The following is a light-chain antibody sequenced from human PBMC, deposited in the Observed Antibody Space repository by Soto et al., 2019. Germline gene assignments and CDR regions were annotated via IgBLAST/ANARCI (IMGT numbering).Light chain of an antibody. CDR3: QQRSNWQIT. Sequence: DTVLTQSPATLSLSPGESATLSCRASQSVSTYLAWSQQKPGQAPRLLIYDASNRVTGIPARFRGSGSGTDFTLTISSLEPDDFAVYYCQQRSNWQITFGQGTRLAIK. CDR2: DAS. V-gene: IGKV3-11*01. CDR1: QSVSTY. J-gene: IGKJ5*01.